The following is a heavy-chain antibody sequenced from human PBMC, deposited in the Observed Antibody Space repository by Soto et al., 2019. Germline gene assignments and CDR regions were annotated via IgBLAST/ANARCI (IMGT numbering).Heavy chain of an antibody. V-gene: IGHV4-34*01. CDR2: INHSGST. J-gene: IGHJ3*02. Sequence: QVQLQQWGAGLLKPSETLSLTCAVYGGSFSGYYWSWIRQPPGKGLEWIGEINHSGSTNYNPSLKSRVTISVDTSKNQFSLKLSSVTAADTAVYYCVRGLGLNDAFDIWGQGTMVTVSS. CDR1: GGSFSGYY. CDR3: VRGLGLNDAFDI.